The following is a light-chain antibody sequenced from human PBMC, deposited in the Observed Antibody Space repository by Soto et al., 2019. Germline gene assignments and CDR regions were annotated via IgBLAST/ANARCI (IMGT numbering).Light chain of an antibody. CDR1: QSVRSSY. V-gene: IGKV3-20*01. Sequence: EIVLTQSPGTLSLSPGERATLSCRASQSVRSSYLAWYQQKPGQAPRLLIYGISIRATGIPDRFSGSGSGTDFTLTISRLEPEDFAVYYCEQYGSSPRTFGQGTKVEIK. CDR3: EQYGSSPRT. CDR2: GIS. J-gene: IGKJ1*01.